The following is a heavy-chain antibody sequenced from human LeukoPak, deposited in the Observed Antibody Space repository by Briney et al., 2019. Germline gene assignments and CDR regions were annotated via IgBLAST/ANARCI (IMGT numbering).Heavy chain of an antibody. V-gene: IGHV4-4*07. Sequence: SETLSLTCTVSGGSISSYYWSWIRQPAGKGLEWIGRIHTSGSTNYNPSLKSRVTMSVDTSKNQFSLKLSSVTAADTAVYYCARDSALDSSGWYYFDYWGQGTLVTVSS. CDR3: ARDSALDSSGWYYFDY. CDR2: IHTSGST. CDR1: GGSISSYY. J-gene: IGHJ4*02. D-gene: IGHD6-19*01.